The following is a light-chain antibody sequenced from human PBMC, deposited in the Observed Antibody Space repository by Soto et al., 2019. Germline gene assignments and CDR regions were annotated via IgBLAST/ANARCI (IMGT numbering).Light chain of an antibody. CDR3: QQYGSSPLT. CDR2: GTS. V-gene: IGKV3-20*01. Sequence: EIVLTQSPGTLSLSTGERATLSCRASQYVSTTFFAWYQQKPGQAPRLLIYGTSNRATGIPDRFSGSGSGTDFNLTISRPEPEEFAVYYCQQYGSSPLTFGGGTRMEIK. CDR1: QYVSTTF. J-gene: IGKJ4*01.